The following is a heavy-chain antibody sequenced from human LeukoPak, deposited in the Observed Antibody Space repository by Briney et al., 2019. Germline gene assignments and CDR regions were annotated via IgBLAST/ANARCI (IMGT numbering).Heavy chain of an antibody. J-gene: IGHJ4*02. V-gene: IGHV4-4*09. CDR3: ARLTRLSTSPDRYYLDY. CDR2: IYTSGGT. CDR1: GDSISSCH. D-gene: IGHD6-6*01. Sequence: SETLSLTCTVSGDSISSCHWSWIRQPPGKGLEWIGYIYTSGGTNYIPSLKGRVTISIDTSKNQFSLKLSSVTAADSAVYYCARLTRLSTSPDRYYLDYWGQGTLVTVSS.